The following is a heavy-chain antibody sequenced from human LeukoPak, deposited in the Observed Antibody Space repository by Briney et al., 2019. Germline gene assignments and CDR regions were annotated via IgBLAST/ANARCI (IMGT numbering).Heavy chain of an antibody. CDR3: ARDLIVVVPAAENYYYYMDV. V-gene: IGHV6-1*01. CDR2: TYYRSKWYN. D-gene: IGHD2-2*01. Sequence: SQTLSLTCAISGDSVSRDSIAWNWIRQSPSRGLEWLGRTYYRSKWYNDYAVSVKSRITINPDTSKNQFSLQLNSVTPEDTAVYYCARDLIVVVPAAENYYYYMDVWGKGTTVTVSS. J-gene: IGHJ6*03. CDR1: GDSVSRDSIA.